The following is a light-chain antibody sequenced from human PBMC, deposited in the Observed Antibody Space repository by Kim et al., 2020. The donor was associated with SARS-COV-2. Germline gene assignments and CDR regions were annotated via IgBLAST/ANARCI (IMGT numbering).Light chain of an antibody. J-gene: IGKJ1*01. CDR2: AAF. Sequence: ASVGDRVTITCRASQSISNYLNWYQQKPGKAPRLLIYAAFSLQSGVPSRFSGSGSGTDFTLTINSLQPEDFTSYYCQQSYSTPWTFGQGTKVDIK. CDR3: QQSYSTPWT. V-gene: IGKV1-39*01. CDR1: QSISNY.